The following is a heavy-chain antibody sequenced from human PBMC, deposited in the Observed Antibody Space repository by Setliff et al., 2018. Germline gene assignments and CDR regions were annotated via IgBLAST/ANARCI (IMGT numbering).Heavy chain of an antibody. V-gene: IGHV3-48*01. Sequence: PGGSLRLSCADSGFTFSTSSMNWVRQAPGKGLEWVSYISIRSDSIHYADSVKGRFTISRDNAKNSLYLQMNSLRAEDTAVYYCARGSYFYYYYGMDVWGQGTTVTV. CDR3: ARGSYFYYYYGMDV. CDR2: ISIRSDSI. J-gene: IGHJ6*02. D-gene: IGHD1-26*01. CDR1: GFTFSTSS.